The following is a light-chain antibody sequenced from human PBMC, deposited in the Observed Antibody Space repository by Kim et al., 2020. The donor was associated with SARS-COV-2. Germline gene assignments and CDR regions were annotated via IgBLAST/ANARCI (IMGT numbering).Light chain of an antibody. CDR1: SGAVTTGSY. CDR3: LLYYGGALV. J-gene: IGLJ1*01. Sequence: PGGTVTLTCASSSGAVTTGSYPSWFQQKPGQAPRALIYYTTNKHSWTPARFSGSLLGGKPALTLSGAQPEDEAEYYCLLYYGGALVFGTGTKVTVL. V-gene: IGLV7-43*01. CDR2: YTT.